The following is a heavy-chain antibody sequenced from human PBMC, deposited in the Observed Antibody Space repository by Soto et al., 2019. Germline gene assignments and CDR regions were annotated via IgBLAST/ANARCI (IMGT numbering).Heavy chain of an antibody. CDR1: GYTFTSYG. CDR2: ISAYNGNT. Sequence: QVQLVQSGAEVKKPGASVKVSCKASGYTFTSYGISWVRQAPGQGLEWMGWISAYNGNTNYAQKLQGRVTMTTDTXXGTAYMEMRSLRSDDTAVYYCAISHSSGYYFRFDYWGQGTLVTVSS. J-gene: IGHJ4*02. CDR3: AISHSSGYYFRFDY. D-gene: IGHD3-22*01. V-gene: IGHV1-18*01.